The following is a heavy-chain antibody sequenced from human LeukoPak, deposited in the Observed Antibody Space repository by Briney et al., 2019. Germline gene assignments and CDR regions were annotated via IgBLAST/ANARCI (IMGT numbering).Heavy chain of an antibody. J-gene: IGHJ4*02. D-gene: IGHD3-3*01. CDR3: AKDIEPTSGITIFGVVPDY. CDR2: ISGSGGST. CDR1: GFTFSSYA. Sequence: GGSLRLSCAASGFTFSSYAMSWVSQAPGKWLEWVTAISGSGGSTYYADSVKGRFTISRDNSKNTLYLQMNSLRAEDTAVYYCAKDIEPTSGITIFGVVPDYWGQGTLVTVSS. V-gene: IGHV3-23*01.